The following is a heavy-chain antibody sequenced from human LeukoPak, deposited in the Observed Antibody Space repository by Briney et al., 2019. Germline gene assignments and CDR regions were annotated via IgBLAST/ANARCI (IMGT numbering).Heavy chain of an antibody. V-gene: IGHV5-51*01. CDR2: IFPSDSDT. CDR3: AIKSGRYRDAFDI. D-gene: IGHD1-26*01. CDR1: GYSFTSYW. J-gene: IGHJ3*02. Sequence: GESLKISCKGSGYSFTSYWIGWVRQVPGKGLEWMGVIFPSDSDTRYSPSFEGQVTVSADKSITTAYLQWSSLKASDTAMYYCAIKSGRYRDAFDIWGQGTMVTVSS.